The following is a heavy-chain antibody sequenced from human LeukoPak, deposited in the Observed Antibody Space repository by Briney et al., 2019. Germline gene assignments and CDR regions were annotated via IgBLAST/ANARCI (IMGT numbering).Heavy chain of an antibody. V-gene: IGHV3-9*01. CDR2: ISWNSDNL. D-gene: IGHD6-19*01. CDR3: AKDVTKYSSGWDGWFDP. Sequence: GGSLRLSCAASGFTFDAYPMHWVRQVPGKGLEWVSGISWNSDNLAYADSVKGRFTISRDNAKNSLFLQMNSLRAEDTALYYCAKDVTKYSSGWDGWFDPWGQGTLVTVSS. CDR1: GFTFDAYP. J-gene: IGHJ5*02.